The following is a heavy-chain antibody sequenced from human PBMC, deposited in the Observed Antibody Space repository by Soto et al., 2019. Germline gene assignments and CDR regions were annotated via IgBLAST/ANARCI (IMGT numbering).Heavy chain of an antibody. CDR2: IGGDGSFT. J-gene: IGHJ4*02. D-gene: IGHD2-21*01. V-gene: IGHV3-74*01. CDR3: ARVGGGAGNFDY. Sequence: EVQLVESGGGLVQPGGSLRLSCGASGFTFSNYWMHWVRQAPGEGLVWVSRIGGDGSFTRFADSVKGRCTISRDNAKNTMSLQMNSLRVDDTAVYYCARVGGGAGNFDYWGQGTLVTVSS. CDR1: GFTFSNYW.